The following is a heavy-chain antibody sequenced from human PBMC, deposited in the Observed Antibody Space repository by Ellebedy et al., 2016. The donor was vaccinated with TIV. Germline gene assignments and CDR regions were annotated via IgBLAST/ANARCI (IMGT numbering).Heavy chain of an antibody. Sequence: ASVKVSXXASGYTFTGYYMHWVRQAPGQGLEWMGWINPNSGGTNYAQKFQGRVTMTRDTSISTAYMELSRLRSDDTAVYYCARSGADIVVVPAAMLGEDYYYYYGMDVWGQGTTVTVSS. CDR1: GYTFTGYY. CDR2: INPNSGGT. V-gene: IGHV1-2*02. J-gene: IGHJ6*02. CDR3: ARSGADIVVVPAAMLGEDYYYYYGMDV. D-gene: IGHD2-2*01.